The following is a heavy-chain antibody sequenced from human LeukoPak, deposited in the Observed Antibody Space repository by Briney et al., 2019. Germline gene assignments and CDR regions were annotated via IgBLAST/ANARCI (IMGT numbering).Heavy chain of an antibody. CDR1: GFTFSNSA. J-gene: IGHJ4*02. V-gene: IGHV3-30*18. CDR3: AKVGSGNDYY. CDR2: ISNDESNK. Sequence: GRSLRLSCAASGFTFSNSAMHWVREPPGKGLEWVTVISNDESNKYYADSVKGRFTISRDNSKNMLYLQMNSLRTEDTAVYYCAKVGSGNDYYWGQGTLVTVSS. D-gene: IGHD5-12*01.